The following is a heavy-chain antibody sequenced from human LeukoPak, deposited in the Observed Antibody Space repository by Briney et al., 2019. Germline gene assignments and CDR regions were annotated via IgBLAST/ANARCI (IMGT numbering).Heavy chain of an antibody. J-gene: IGHJ4*02. V-gene: IGHV3-9*01. Sequence: GGSLRLSCAASGFTFDDYSMHWVRQVPGKGLQWVSGISWNSGIIGYADSVRGRFTISRDNPKNSLYLQMSSLRTEDTALYYCAKGPYSSPDEGYFFDYWGQGTLVTVSS. D-gene: IGHD6-13*01. CDR2: ISWNSGII. CDR1: GFTFDDYS. CDR3: AKGPYSSPDEGYFFDY.